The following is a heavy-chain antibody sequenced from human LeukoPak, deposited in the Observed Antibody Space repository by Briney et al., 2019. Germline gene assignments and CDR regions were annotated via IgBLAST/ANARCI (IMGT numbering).Heavy chain of an antibody. CDR2: ISSSGSTI. V-gene: IGHV3-48*03. D-gene: IGHD5-18*01. CDR3: ARARTAMVTRDY. Sequence: GGSLRLSCAASGFTFSSYEMNWVRQAPGKGLEWVSYISSSGSTIYYADSVKGRFTISRDNAKNSLYLQMNSLRAEDTAVYYCARARTAMVTRDYWGQGTLVTVSS. J-gene: IGHJ4*02. CDR1: GFTFSSYE.